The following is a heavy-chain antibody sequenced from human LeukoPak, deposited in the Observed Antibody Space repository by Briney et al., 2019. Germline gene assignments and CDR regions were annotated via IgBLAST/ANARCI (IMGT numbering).Heavy chain of an antibody. J-gene: IGHJ4*02. CDR3: ARHNYASGSYHDY. Sequence: GGSLRLSCAASGFTFSSYSMNWVRQAPGKGLEWVSYISSSSSSIYYAESVKGRFTISRDNAQNSLYLQMDGLRDEDTAVYYCARHNYASGSYHDYWGQGTLVTVSS. V-gene: IGHV3-48*02. CDR1: GFTFSSYS. D-gene: IGHD3-10*01. CDR2: ISSSSSSI.